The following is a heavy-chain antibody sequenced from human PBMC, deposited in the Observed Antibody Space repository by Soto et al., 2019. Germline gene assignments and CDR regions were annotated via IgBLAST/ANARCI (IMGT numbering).Heavy chain of an antibody. CDR1: GFSLSTSGVG. V-gene: IGHV2-5*02. J-gene: IGHJ6*02. CDR2: IFWDDDK. CDR3: THHGYYSYGMDV. Sequence: QITLKESGPPLVRPTQTLTLTCTFSGFSLSTSGVGVGWIRQSPGKALEWLALIFWDDDKRYSPSLKSRLSNPQGNPQNPVVPTMTKMDPVDAGTYYCTHHGYYSYGMDVWGQGTTVTVSS.